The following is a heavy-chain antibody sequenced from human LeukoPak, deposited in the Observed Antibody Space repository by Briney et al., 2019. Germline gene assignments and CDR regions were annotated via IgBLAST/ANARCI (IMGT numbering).Heavy chain of an antibody. CDR3: ARITRRAAQAKNSFDY. D-gene: IGHD6-6*01. V-gene: IGHV1-46*01. Sequence: ASVKVSCKASGYTFTSYYMHWVRQAPGQGLEWMGIINPSGGSTSYAQKFQGRVTMTRDTSTSTVYMELSSLRSEDMAVYYCARITRRAAQAKNSFDYWGQGTLVTVSS. J-gene: IGHJ4*02. CDR1: GYTFTSYY. CDR2: INPSGGST.